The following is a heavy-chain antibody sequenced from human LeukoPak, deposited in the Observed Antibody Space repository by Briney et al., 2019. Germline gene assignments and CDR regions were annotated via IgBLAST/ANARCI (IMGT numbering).Heavy chain of an antibody. CDR2: ISSSSSYI. J-gene: IGHJ6*03. CDR1: GFTFSSYS. D-gene: IGHD6-25*01. CDR3: ARAQRGDYMDV. Sequence: GGSLRLSCAASGFTFSSYSMNWVRQAPGKVLEWVSSISSSSSYIYYADSVKGRFTISGDNSKNTLYLLMNNLRAEDTAVYYCARAQRGDYMDVWGKGTTVTISS. V-gene: IGHV3-21*04.